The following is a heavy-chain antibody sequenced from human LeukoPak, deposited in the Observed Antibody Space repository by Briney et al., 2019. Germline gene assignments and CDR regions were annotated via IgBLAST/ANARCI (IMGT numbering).Heavy chain of an antibody. Sequence: SETLSLTCTVSGYSISSGYYWGWIRQPPGKGLEWIGNFYHGRSSYYNPSLKSRVTMSGDTSKNQFSLNLSSVTAADTAVYYCARVTTSSWFEGYFDYWGQGTLVTVSS. V-gene: IGHV4-38-2*02. CDR3: ARVTTSSWFEGYFDY. CDR2: FYHGRSS. CDR1: GYSISSGYY. J-gene: IGHJ4*02. D-gene: IGHD6-13*01.